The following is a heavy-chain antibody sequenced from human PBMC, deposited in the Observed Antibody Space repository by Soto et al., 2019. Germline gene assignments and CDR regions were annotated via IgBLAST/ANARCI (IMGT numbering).Heavy chain of an antibody. V-gene: IGHV4-4*02. CDR3: ARSAGWYAVHS. J-gene: IGHJ4*02. CDR2: VFHTATT. Sequence: QVQLQESGPGLVKPSGTMSLTCAVSGDSVSSPYYWCWVRQPPGKGLEWIGEVFHTATTSDNPSLRSRVTISMDRSITQLSLDLSAVTAADTAVYYCARSAGWYAVHSWGPGTLVIVSS. D-gene: IGHD6-19*01. CDR1: GDSVSSPYY.